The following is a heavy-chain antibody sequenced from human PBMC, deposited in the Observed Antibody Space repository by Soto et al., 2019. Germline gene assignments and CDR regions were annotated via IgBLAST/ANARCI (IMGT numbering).Heavy chain of an antibody. J-gene: IGHJ6*02. D-gene: IGHD2-21*02. CDR2: IIPIFGTA. CDR3: AREAIVVVTAYYYYGMDV. V-gene: IGHV1-69*01. Sequence: QVQLVQSGAEVQKPGSSVKVSCKASGGTFSSYAISWVRQAPGQGLEWMGGIIPIFGTANYAQKFQGRVTITADESTSTAYMELSSLRSEDTAVYYCAREAIVVVTAYYYYGMDVWGQGTTVTVSS. CDR1: GGTFSSYA.